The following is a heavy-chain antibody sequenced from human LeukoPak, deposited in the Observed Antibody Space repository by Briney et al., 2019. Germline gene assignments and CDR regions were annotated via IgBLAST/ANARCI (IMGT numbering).Heavy chain of an antibody. CDR1: GLTFSNAW. J-gene: IGHJ6*03. V-gene: IGHV3-15*01. CDR3: TTDSSNGLCYYCYYYMDV. Sequence: GGSLRLSCAASGLTFSNAWMSWVRQAPGKGLEWVGRIQSKADGGTTDYATFVKGRFTISRDDSKNTLSLQMNSLKTEDTAVYYCTTDSSNGLCYYCYYYMDVWGKGTTVTVPS. D-gene: IGHD2-8*01. CDR2: IQSKADGGTT.